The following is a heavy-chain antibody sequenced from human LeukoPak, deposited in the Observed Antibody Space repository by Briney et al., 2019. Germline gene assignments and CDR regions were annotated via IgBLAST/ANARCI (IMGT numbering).Heavy chain of an antibody. CDR1: GFTFTSSA. D-gene: IGHD1-20*01. Sequence: TSVKVSCKASGFTFTSSAMQWVRQARGQRLEWIGWIVVGSGNTNYAQKFQERVTITRDMSTSTVYMELSSLRSEDTAVYYCARDVPSITGIGEVFDYWGQGTLVTVSS. V-gene: IGHV1-58*02. J-gene: IGHJ4*02. CDR3: ARDVPSITGIGEVFDY. CDR2: IVVGSGNT.